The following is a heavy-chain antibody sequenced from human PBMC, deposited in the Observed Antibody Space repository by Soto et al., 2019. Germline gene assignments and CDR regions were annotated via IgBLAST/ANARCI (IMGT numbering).Heavy chain of an antibody. V-gene: IGHV3-74*01. Sequence: GGSLRLSCAASGFTFSSYWMHWVRQAPGKGLGWVSRINSVGSSSSYADSVKGRFTTSRDNAKNTLYLQMNSLRAEDTAVYYCARDYGTNAFDIWGQGTMVTVSS. CDR1: GFTFSSYW. CDR3: ARDYGTNAFDI. J-gene: IGHJ3*02. CDR2: INSVGSSS. D-gene: IGHD1-26*01.